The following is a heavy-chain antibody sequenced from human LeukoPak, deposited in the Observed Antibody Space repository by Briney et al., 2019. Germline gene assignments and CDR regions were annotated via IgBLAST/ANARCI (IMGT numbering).Heavy chain of an antibody. CDR2: IYTSGST. D-gene: IGHD3-3*01. J-gene: IGHJ5*02. CDR1: GGCISSGSYY. CDR3: ARIRFLEWPGVYWFDP. Sequence: PSQTLSLTCTVSGGCISSGSYYWSWIRQPAGKGLERIGRIYTSGSTNYNPSLKSRVTISVDTSKNQFSLKLSSVTAADTAVYYCARIRFLEWPGVYWFDPWGQGTLVTVSS. V-gene: IGHV4-61*02.